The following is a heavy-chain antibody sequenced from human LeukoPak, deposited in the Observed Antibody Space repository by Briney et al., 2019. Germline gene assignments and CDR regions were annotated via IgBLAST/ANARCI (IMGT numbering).Heavy chain of an antibody. CDR3: ARRNDFDV. J-gene: IGHJ3*01. CDR2: IFSNGNT. CDR1: GGSISGYY. V-gene: IGHV4-59*01. Sequence: PSETLSLTCTVSGGSISGYYLSWIRQPPGKGLEWIGSIFSNGNTYDNPSLKSRVTISIDMAGNQFSLQLRSVTAADTAVYYCARRNDFDVWGRGTMVTVSS.